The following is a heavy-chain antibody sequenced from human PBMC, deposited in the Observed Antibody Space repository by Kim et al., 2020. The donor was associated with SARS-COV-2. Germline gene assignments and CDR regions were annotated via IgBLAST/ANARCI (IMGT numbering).Heavy chain of an antibody. J-gene: IGHJ5*02. V-gene: IGHV3-30*02. Sequence: YAGPVKGRFTISRDNSKNTLYLQMNSLRAEDTAVYYCAKASGSGNWFDPWGQGTLVTVSS. D-gene: IGHD3-22*01. CDR3: AKASGSGNWFDP.